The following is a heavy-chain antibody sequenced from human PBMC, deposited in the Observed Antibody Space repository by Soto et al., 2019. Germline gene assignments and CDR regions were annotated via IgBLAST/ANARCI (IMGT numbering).Heavy chain of an antibody. CDR2: IIPIFGTA. CDR1: GGTFSSYA. D-gene: IGHD6-13*01. J-gene: IGHJ4*02. V-gene: IGHV1-69*06. Sequence: ASVKVSCKASGGTFSSYAISWVRQAPGRGLEWMGGIIPIFGTANYAQKFQGRVTITADKSTSTAYMELSSLRSEDTAVYYCARANIAAAGLDYWGQGTLVTVSS. CDR3: ARANIAAAGLDY.